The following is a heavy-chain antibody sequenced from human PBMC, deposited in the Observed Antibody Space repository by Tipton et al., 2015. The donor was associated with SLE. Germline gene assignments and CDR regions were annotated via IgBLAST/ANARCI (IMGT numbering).Heavy chain of an antibody. J-gene: IGHJ6*03. V-gene: IGHV1-2*02. D-gene: IGHD3-16*01. Sequence: QSGAEVKKPGASVKVSCKASGYTFTGYYMHWMRQAPGQGLEWMGWINPNSGGTNYAQKLQGRVTMTTDTSTSTAYMELRSLRSDDTAVYYCARGGLGGVLAYYYYYYMDVWGKGTTVTVSS. CDR3: ARGGLGGVLAYYYYYYMDV. CDR2: INPNSGGT. CDR1: GYTFTGYY.